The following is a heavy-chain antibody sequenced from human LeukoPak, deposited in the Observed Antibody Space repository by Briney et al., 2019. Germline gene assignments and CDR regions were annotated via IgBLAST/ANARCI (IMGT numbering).Heavy chain of an antibody. D-gene: IGHD3-10*01. J-gene: IGHJ4*02. CDR2: ISGGGGTT. V-gene: IGHV3-23*01. Sequence: GGSLRLSCDASGFTFSNYGVTWVRQAPGKGLECVSGISGGGGTTYYSDSVKGRFTISRDNSKNTLFLEMSRLRVEDTAVYYCARVDRWFGEAYFDYWGQGTLVTVSS. CDR1: GFTFSNYG. CDR3: ARVDRWFGEAYFDY.